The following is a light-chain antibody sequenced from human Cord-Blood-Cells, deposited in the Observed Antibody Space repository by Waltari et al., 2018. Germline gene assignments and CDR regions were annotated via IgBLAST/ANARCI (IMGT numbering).Light chain of an antibody. CDR3: QQSYSTPPIFT. CDR1: QSISSY. J-gene: IGKJ3*01. CDR2: AAS. V-gene: IGKV1-39*01. Sequence: DIQMTQSPSSLSASVGDRVTITCRASQSISSYLNWYQQKPGKAPKLLIYAASRLQSGVPSRFSGSGSGTDFTLTISSLQPEDFATYYCQQSYSTPPIFTFGPGTKVDIK.